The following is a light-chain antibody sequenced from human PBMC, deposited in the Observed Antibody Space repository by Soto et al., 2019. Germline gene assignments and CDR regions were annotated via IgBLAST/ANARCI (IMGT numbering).Light chain of an antibody. V-gene: IGKV3-15*01. J-gene: IGKJ2*01. CDR3: QHYNNWPPYT. CDR1: QSVNTN. Sequence: EIVLTQSPATLSVSPGERATLSCRASQSVNTNLAWYQQRPGQAPRLLIYGATTRSSGIPARFSGSGSGTEFTLTISSLQSEDCAVYYCQHYNNWPPYTFGQGTRLEIK. CDR2: GAT.